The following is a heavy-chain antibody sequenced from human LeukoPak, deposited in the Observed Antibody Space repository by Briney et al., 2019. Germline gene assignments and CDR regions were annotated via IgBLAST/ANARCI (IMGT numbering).Heavy chain of an antibody. J-gene: IGHJ6*02. D-gene: IGHD3-22*01. V-gene: IGHV1-69*04. CDR3: AREDGVIASDYGMDV. CDR2: IIPILGIA. CDR1: GGTFSSYA. Sequence: SVKVSCKASGGTFSSYAISWVRQAPGQGLEWMGRIIPILGIANYAQKFQGRVTITADKSTSTAYMELSSLRSEDTAVYYCAREDGVIASDYGMDVWGQGTTVTVSS.